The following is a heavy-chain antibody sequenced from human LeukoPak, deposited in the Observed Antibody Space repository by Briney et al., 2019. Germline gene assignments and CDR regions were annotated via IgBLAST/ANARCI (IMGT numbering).Heavy chain of an antibody. J-gene: IGHJ4*02. CDR2: IYYSGST. V-gene: IGHV4-61*01. CDR3: ARDFAAAGGFDY. CDR1: GGSVSSGSYY. Sequence: SETLSLTCTVSGGSVSSGSYYWSWIRQPPGKGLEWIGYIYYSGSTNYNPSLKSRVTISVDTSKNQFSLKLSSVTAADTAVYYCARDFAAAGGFDYWGQGTLVTVSS. D-gene: IGHD6-13*01.